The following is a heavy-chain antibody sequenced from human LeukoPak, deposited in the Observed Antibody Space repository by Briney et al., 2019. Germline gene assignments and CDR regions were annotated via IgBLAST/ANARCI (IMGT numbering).Heavy chain of an antibody. V-gene: IGHV3-21*01. D-gene: IGHD6-13*01. CDR1: GFTFSSYS. CDR2: ISSSSSYI. CDR3: ARWSKAAAGTSDY. J-gene: IGHJ4*02. Sequence: GGSLRLSCAASGFTFSSYSMNWVRQAPGKGLEWVSSISSSSSYIYYADSVKGRLTISRDNAKNSLYLQMNSLRAEDTAVYYCARWSKAAAGTSDYWGQGTLVTVSS.